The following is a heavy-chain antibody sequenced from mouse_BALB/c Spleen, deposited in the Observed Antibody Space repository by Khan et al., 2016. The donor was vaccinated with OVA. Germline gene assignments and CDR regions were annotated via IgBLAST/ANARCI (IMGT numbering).Heavy chain of an antibody. V-gene: IGHV1-77*01. CDR3: ARSGSGSFGF. CDR1: GYTFTDFY. J-gene: IGHJ3*01. D-gene: IGHD2-2*01. CDR2: IYPGSANT. Sequence: QVQLKQSGAELARPGTSVKLSCKTSGYTFTDFYINWVKQRTGQGLEWIGDIYPGSANTYYNEKFKGKATLTVDTSSSTAYMQLSSLTSEASAVYFCARSGSGSFGFWGQGTLVTVSA.